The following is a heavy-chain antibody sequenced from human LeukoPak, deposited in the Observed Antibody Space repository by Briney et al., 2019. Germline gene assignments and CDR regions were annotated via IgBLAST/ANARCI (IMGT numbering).Heavy chain of an antibody. CDR3: ARVGIVVVPAANDAFDI. Sequence: SETLSLTCTVSGGSISSYYWSWIRQPAGKGLEWIGRIYTSGSTNYNPSLKNRVTMSVDTSKNQFSLKLSSVTAADTAVYYCARVGIVVVPAANDAFDIWGQGTMVTVSS. J-gene: IGHJ3*02. D-gene: IGHD2-2*01. CDR2: IYTSGST. V-gene: IGHV4-4*07. CDR1: GGSISSYY.